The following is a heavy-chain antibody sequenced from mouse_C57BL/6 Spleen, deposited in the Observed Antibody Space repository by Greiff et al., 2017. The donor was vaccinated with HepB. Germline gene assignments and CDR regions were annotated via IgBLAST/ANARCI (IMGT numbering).Heavy chain of an antibody. Sequence: EVQLQQSGGGLVQPKGSLKLSCAASGFTFNTYAMHWVRQAPGKGLEWVARIRSKSSNYATYYADSVKDRFTISRDDSQSMLYLQMNNLKTEDTAMYYCVRDRGTTVVGYFDYWGQGTTLTVSS. J-gene: IGHJ2*01. CDR1: GFTFNTYA. V-gene: IGHV10-3*01. CDR2: IRSKSSNYAT. CDR3: VRDRGTTVVGYFDY. D-gene: IGHD1-1*01.